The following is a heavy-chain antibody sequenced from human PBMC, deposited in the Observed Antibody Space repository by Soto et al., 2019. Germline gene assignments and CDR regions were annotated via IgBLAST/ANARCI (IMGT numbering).Heavy chain of an antibody. CDR1: GFTFSSYS. CDR2: ISSSNSYI. Sequence: EVQLVESGGGLVKPGGSLRLSCAASGFTFSSYSMNWVRQAPGKGLEWVSSISSSNSYIYYSDSVKGRFTISRDNAKNSLYLQMNILRAEDTAVYYCAILVNVLLWFVDTGAFDIWGQGTMVTVSS. V-gene: IGHV3-21*01. CDR3: AILVNVLLWFVDTGAFDI. J-gene: IGHJ3*02. D-gene: IGHD3-10*01.